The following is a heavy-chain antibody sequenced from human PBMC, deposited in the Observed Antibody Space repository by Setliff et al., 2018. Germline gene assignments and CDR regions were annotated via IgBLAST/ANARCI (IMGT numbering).Heavy chain of an antibody. V-gene: IGHV1-46*01. CDR1: GYTFANYY. Sequence: ASVKVSCKASGYTFANYYMHWVRQAPGQGLEWMGIIDPGGFSTHYAQKFQGRVTVTRATSTNTLYMELSSLRSEDTAIYYCAGPRGPYSASDAFGIWGQGTMVTVSS. CDR3: AGPRGPYSASDAFGI. J-gene: IGHJ3*02. CDR2: IDPGGFST. D-gene: IGHD3-16*01.